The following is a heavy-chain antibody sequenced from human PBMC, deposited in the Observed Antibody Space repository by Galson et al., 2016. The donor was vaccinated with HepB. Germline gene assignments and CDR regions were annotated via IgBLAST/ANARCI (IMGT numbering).Heavy chain of an antibody. Sequence: SETLSLTCVVSGDSISSRNYYWGWIRQPPGKGLEWIGSISYSGSTHYNPSLMSRITISVDTTKNQFSLKLTSVTAADTAVYYCAYLTIFGVVTQDFDHWGQGTLVAVSS. D-gene: IGHD3-3*01. CDR3: AYLTIFGVVTQDFDH. CDR1: GDSISSRNYY. V-gene: IGHV4-39*01. J-gene: IGHJ4*02. CDR2: ISYSGST.